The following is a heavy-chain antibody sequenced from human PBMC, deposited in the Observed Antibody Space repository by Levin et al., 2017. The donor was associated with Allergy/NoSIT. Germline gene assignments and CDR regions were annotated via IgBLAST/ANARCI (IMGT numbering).Heavy chain of an antibody. J-gene: IGHJ6*03. V-gene: IGHV4-4*02. D-gene: IGHD6-25*01. CDR3: AKNAAYCMDV. CDR1: GGSMSRAW. Sequence: PSETLSLTCTDSGGSMSRAWWSWVRQSPGKGLEWIGEIYHSGSTNYNPSLKSRVTISVDNSKYQFSLKLNSVTAADTAVYYCAKNAAYCMDVWGKGTTVTVSS. CDR2: IYHSGST.